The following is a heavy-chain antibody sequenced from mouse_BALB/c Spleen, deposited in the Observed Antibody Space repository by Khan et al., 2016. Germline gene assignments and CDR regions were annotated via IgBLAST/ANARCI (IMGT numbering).Heavy chain of an antibody. V-gene: IGHV9-3*02. CDR3: ARTGDYPYYAIDY. Sequence: QIQLVQSGPELKKPGETVKISCKASGYTFTNYGMNWVKQAPGKGLKWMGWINSNTGEPTYAEEFKGRFAFSLDTSASTAYLQINNLKNEDTATYFCARTGDYPYYAIDYWGQGTSVTVSS. J-gene: IGHJ4*01. D-gene: IGHD2-13*01. CDR2: INSNTGEP. CDR1: GYTFTNYG.